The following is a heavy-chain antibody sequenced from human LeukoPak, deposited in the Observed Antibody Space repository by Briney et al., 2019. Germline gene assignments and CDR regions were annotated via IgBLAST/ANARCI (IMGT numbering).Heavy chain of an antibody. CDR3: ARDFGYSSSLTKGNWFDP. V-gene: IGHV1-2*02. J-gene: IGHJ5*02. D-gene: IGHD6-6*01. Sequence: ASVKVSCKASGYTFTGYYMHWVRQAPGQRLEWMGWINPNSGGTNYAQKFQGRVTMTRDTSISTAYMELSRLRSDDTAVYYCARDFGYSSSLTKGNWFDPWGQGTLVTVSS. CDR2: INPNSGGT. CDR1: GYTFTGYY.